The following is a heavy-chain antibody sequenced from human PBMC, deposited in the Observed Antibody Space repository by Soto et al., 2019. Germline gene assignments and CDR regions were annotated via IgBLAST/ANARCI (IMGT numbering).Heavy chain of an antibody. CDR1: GFTFSSYG. J-gene: IGHJ2*01. CDR2: IWYDGSNK. V-gene: IGHV3-33*01. D-gene: IGHD6-19*01. CDR3: ARVPGYSSGWYWYFDL. Sequence: PGGSLRLSCAASGFTFSSYGMHWVRQAPGKGLEWVAVIWYDGSNKYYADSVKGRFTISRDNSKNTVHLQMNSLRAEDTAVYYRARVPGYSSGWYWYFDLWGRGTLVTVSS.